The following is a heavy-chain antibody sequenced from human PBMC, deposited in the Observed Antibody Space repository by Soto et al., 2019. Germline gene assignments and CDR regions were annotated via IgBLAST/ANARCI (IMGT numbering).Heavy chain of an antibody. CDR1: GYTFTSYA. CDR3: ARDSLYCSGGSCPAFDY. J-gene: IGHJ4*02. V-gene: IGHV1-3*01. D-gene: IGHD2-15*01. CDR2: INAGNGNT. Sequence: ASVKVSCKASGYTFTSYAMHWVRQAPGQRLEWMGWINAGNGNTKYSQKFQGRVTITRDTSASTAYMELSSLRSEDTAVYYCARDSLYCSGGSCPAFDYWGQGTLVTVSS.